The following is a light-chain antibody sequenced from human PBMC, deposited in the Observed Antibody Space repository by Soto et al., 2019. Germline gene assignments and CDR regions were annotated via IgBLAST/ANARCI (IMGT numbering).Light chain of an antibody. J-gene: IGKJ4*01. Sequence: EIVLTQSPATLSLSPGERATLSCRASQSVNSYLTWYQQKPGQAPRLLIYDASNRATGIPGRFSGSGSGTEFTLTISSLEPEDFAVYYCQQRTNWRLTFGGGTKVEIK. CDR3: QQRTNWRLT. CDR2: DAS. CDR1: QSVNSY. V-gene: IGKV3-11*01.